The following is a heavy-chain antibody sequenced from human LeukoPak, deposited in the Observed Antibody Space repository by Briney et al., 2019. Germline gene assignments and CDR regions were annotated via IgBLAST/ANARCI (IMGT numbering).Heavy chain of an antibody. V-gene: IGHV3-7*03. D-gene: IGHD6-13*01. CDR2: INSDGSEG. J-gene: IGHJ6*02. Sequence: GGSLRLSCAVSGFTFSGFWMSWSRQAPGKGLEWVASINSDGSEGYYADVVKGRFTISRDNAKNSLYLQINSLRAEDTAVYYCAKDIAAAGPMDVWGQGTTVTVSS. CDR3: AKDIAAAGPMDV. CDR1: GFTFSGFW.